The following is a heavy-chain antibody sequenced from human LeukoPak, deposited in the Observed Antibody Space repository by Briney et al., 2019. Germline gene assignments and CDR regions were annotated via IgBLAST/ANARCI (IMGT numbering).Heavy chain of an antibody. V-gene: IGHV3-53*01. Sequence: PGGSLRLSCAASGFTVSSNYMSWVRQAPGKGLEWVSVIYSGGSTYYADSVKGRFTISRDNSKSTLYIQMNSLRAEDTAVYYCARVVGAGYFDLWGRGTLVTVSS. CDR3: ARVVGAGYFDL. J-gene: IGHJ2*01. D-gene: IGHD1-26*01. CDR2: IYSGGST. CDR1: GFTVSSNY.